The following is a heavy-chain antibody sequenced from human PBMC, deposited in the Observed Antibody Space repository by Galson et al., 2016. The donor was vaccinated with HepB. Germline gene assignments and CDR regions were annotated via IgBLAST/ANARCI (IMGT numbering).Heavy chain of an antibody. CDR1: AYSFTSYW. J-gene: IGHJ4*02. Sequence: QSGAEVKKPGESLRISCKGSAYSFTSYWIGWVRQMPGKGLEWMAMIHPGDSHTRYSSSFQGQVTISADKSISTAYLQWSSLKASDTAMYYCARRGIAVAGRGGIDYWGQGTLVTVSS. CDR2: IHPGDSHT. CDR3: ARRGIAVAGRGGIDY. D-gene: IGHD6-19*01. V-gene: IGHV5-51*01.